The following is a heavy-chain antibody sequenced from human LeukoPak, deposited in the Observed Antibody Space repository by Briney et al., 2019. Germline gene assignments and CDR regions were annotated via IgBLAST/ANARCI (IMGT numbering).Heavy chain of an antibody. J-gene: IGHJ3*02. V-gene: IGHV3-30*04. CDR1: GFTFSSYA. CDR3: ARANYYDSSGYYLGAFDI. CDR2: ISYDGSNK. D-gene: IGHD3-22*01. Sequence: PGRSLRLSCAASGFTFSSYAMHWVRQAPGKGLEWVAVISYDGSNKYYADSVKGRFTISRDNSKNTLYLQMNSLRAEDTAVYYCARANYYDSSGYYLGAFDIWGQGTMVTVSS.